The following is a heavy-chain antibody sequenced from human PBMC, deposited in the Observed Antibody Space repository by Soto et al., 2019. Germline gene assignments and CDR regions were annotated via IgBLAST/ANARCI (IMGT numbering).Heavy chain of an antibody. V-gene: IGHV2-5*02. CDR3: ARMVQQLRWGPYYGMDV. D-gene: IGHD6-13*01. J-gene: IGHJ6*04. CDR2: IYWDDDK. Sequence: SGPTLVNPTQTLTLTCTFSGFSLSTSGVGVGWIRQPPGKALEWLAPIYWDDDKRYSPSLKSRLTITKDTSKNQVVLTMTNMDPVDTATYYCARMVQQLRWGPYYGMDVCCKGTTVSVSS. CDR1: GFSLSTSGVG.